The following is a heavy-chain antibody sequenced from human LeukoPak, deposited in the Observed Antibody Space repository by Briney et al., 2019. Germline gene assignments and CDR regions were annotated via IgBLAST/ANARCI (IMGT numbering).Heavy chain of an antibody. J-gene: IGHJ3*02. CDR3: ARRAYGGKAAFGM. CDR1: GGSIISDTYY. D-gene: IGHD4-23*01. V-gene: IGHV4-61*02. Sequence: PSQTLSLTCSVSGGSIISDTYYWSWIRQPAGKGLEWIGRIFSSGSTNYNPSLKSRVTMSVDTSKNQFSLKLSSVTAADTTVYYCARRAYGGKAAFGMWGQGTMVTVSS. CDR2: IFSSGST.